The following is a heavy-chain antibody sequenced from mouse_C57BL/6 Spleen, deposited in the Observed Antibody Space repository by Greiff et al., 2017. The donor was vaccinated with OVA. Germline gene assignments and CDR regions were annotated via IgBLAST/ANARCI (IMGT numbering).Heavy chain of an antibody. J-gene: IGHJ1*03. CDR2: IDPETGGT. V-gene: IGHV1-15*01. Sequence: QVQLKESGAELVRPGASVTLSCKASGYTFTDYEMHWVKQTPVHGLEWIGAIDPETGGTAYNQKFKGKAILTADKSSSTAYMELRSLTSEDSAVYYCTRVDSNWYFDVWGTGTTVTVSS. CDR1: GYTFTDYE. CDR3: TRVDSNWYFDV.